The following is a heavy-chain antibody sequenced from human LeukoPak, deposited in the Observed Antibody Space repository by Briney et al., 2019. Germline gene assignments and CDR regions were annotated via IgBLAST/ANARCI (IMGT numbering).Heavy chain of an antibody. V-gene: IGHV3-30-3*01. J-gene: IGHJ6*03. CDR1: GFTFSSYA. D-gene: IGHD3-16*02. Sequence: PGGSLRLSCAASGFTFSSYAMHWVRQAPGKGLEWVAVISYDGSNKYYADSVKGRCTISRDNAKNSLYLQMNSLRAEDTAVYYCARYRERYYYYMDVWGKGTTVTVS. CDR3: ARYRERYYYYMDV. CDR2: ISYDGSNK.